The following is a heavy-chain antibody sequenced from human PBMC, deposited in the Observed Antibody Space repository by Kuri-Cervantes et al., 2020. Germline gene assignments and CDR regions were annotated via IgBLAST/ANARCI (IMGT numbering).Heavy chain of an antibody. D-gene: IGHD3-22*01. V-gene: IGHV3-9*01. CDR3: ARESDSSGYYGPMRAFDI. CDR2: ISWNSGSI. Sequence: GGSLRLSCAASGFTFDDYAMHWVRQAPGKGLEWVSGISWNSGSIGYADSVKGRFTISRDNAKNSLYLQMNSLRAEDTAVYYCARESDSSGYYGPMRAFDIWGQGTMVTVSS. CDR1: GFTFDDYA. J-gene: IGHJ3*02.